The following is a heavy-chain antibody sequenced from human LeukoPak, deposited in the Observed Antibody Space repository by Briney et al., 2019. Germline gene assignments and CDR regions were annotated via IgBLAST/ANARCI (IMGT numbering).Heavy chain of an antibody. D-gene: IGHD2-15*01. CDR1: GGSISSYY. CDR2: IYYSGST. Sequence: PSGTLSLTCTVSGGSISSYYWSWIRQPPGKGLEWIGYIYYSGSTNYNPSLKSRVTISVDTSKNQFSLKLSSVTAADTAVYYCARDRFDCSGGSCYSYFDYWGQGTLVTVSS. CDR3: ARDRFDCSGGSCYSYFDY. V-gene: IGHV4-59*01. J-gene: IGHJ4*02.